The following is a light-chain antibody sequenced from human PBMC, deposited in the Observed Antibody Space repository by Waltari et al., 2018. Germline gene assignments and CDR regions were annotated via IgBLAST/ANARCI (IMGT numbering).Light chain of an antibody. J-gene: IGLJ1*01. CDR2: EVT. CDR1: SSAIGNFNS. Sequence: QSALTQPASVSGSPGQSITISCTGTSSAIGNFNSVPWYQQPPGKAPKLMIFEVTNRPSGISNRFSGSKSDNTAFLTISGLQAEDEADYYCSSYSSSTSLCVFGTGTKVTVL. CDR3: SSYSSSTSLCV. V-gene: IGLV2-14*01.